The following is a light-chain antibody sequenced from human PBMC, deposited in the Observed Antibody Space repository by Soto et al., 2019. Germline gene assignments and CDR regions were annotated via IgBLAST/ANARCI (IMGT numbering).Light chain of an antibody. CDR3: QQYGSSGYT. CDR1: QRVSSSY. CDR2: GAS. V-gene: IGKV3-20*01. J-gene: IGKJ2*01. Sequence: EIVLTQSPGILSLSPGERGTLSWRASQRVSSSYLAWYQQKPGQAPRLLIYGASSRATGIPDRFSGSGSGTDFTLTISRLEPEDFAVYYCQQYGSSGYTFGQGTKLEIK.